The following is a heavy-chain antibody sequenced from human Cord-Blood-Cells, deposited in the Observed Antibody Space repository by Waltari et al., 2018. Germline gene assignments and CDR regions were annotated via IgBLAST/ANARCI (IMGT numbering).Heavy chain of an antibody. CDR3: ARHSQGGDYDFWSGYYNAFDI. CDR2: IYPGDSDT. J-gene: IGHJ3*02. D-gene: IGHD3-3*01. CDR1: GYSFTSYW. Sequence: EVQLVQSGAEVKKPGESLKISCKGSGYSFTSYWIGWVRQMPGKGLEWMGIIYPGDSDTRYSPSFQGQVTISADKSISTAYLQWSSLKASDTAMYYCARHSQGGDYDFWSGYYNAFDIWGQGTMVTVSS. V-gene: IGHV5-51*01.